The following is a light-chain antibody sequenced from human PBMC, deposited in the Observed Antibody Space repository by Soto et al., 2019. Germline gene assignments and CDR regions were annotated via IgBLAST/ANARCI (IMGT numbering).Light chain of an antibody. CDR1: QGISNY. CDR2: TAS. Sequence: DIQMTQSPSSLSASVGDSVTITCRASQGISNYLAWYQQKPGKVPKLLIYTASTLQSVVPSRFSDSGSGTDFTLTISSLQPEDVATYYCQNYNSAPQLTFGGGTKVEIK. V-gene: IGKV1-27*01. CDR3: QNYNSAPQLT. J-gene: IGKJ4*01.